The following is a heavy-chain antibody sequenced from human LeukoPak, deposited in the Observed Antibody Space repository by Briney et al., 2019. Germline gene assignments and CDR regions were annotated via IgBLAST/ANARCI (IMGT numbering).Heavy chain of an antibody. CDR1: GGSFSGYY. D-gene: IGHD3-3*01. V-gene: IGHV4-34*01. CDR3: ARPFWSGHYNWFDP. Sequence: SETLSLTCAVYGGSFSGYYWRWIRQPPGKGLEWIGEINHSGSTNYNPSLKSRVTISVDTSKNQFSLKLSSVTAADTAVYYCARPFWSGHYNWFDPWGQGTLVTVSS. CDR2: INHSGST. J-gene: IGHJ5*02.